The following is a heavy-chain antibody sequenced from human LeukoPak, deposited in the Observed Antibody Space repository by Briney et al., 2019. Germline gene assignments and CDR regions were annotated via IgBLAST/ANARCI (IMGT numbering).Heavy chain of an antibody. V-gene: IGHV3-23*01. Sequence: GGSLRLSCAASGFNFNSYAMSWVRQAPGKGLEWVSTINPSGGDTYYADSVRGRFTISRDNSKKTLYLQMDSLRAEDTAVYYCAKAYNYGSGSYYSFFDNWGQGTLVTVSS. CDR2: INPSGGDT. CDR1: GFNFNSYA. D-gene: IGHD3-10*01. J-gene: IGHJ4*02. CDR3: AKAYNYGSGSYYSFFDN.